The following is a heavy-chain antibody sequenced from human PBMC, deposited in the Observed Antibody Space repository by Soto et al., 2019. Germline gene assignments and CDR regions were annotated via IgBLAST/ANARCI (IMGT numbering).Heavy chain of an antibody. D-gene: IGHD3-10*01. CDR1: GYSISSSNW. CDR3: ARGFRRSRGAWSLDY. CDR2: IYYSGTT. J-gene: IGHJ4*02. V-gene: IGHV4-28*03. Sequence: SETLSLTCAVSGYSISSSNWWGWIRQPPGKGLEWIGYIYYSGTTYYNPSLKSRVTMSVDTSKNQFSLKLTSVTAVDTAVYYCARGFRRSRGAWSLDYWGQGTLVTVS.